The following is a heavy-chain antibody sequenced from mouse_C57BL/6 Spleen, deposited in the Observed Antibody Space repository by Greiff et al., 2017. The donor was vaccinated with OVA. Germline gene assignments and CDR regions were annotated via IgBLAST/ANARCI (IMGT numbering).Heavy chain of an antibody. CDR2: IYPGDGDT. CDR1: GYAFSSYW. D-gene: IGHD2-5*01. CDR3: ARWALDYSRYFDV. V-gene: IGHV1-80*01. J-gene: IGHJ1*03. Sequence: QVQLKQSGAELVKPGASVKISCKASGYAFSSYWMNWVKQRPGKGLEWIGQIYPGDGDTNYNGKFKGKATLTADKSSSTAYMQLSSLTSEDSAVYFCARWALDYSRYFDVWGTGTTVTVSS.